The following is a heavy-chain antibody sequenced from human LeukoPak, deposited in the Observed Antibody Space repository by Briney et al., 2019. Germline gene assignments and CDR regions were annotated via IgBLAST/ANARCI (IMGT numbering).Heavy chain of an antibody. V-gene: IGHV3-7*01. CDR3: GGEDYYDSSGYYPHTD. D-gene: IGHD3-22*01. CDR1: GFTCSSYW. CDR2: IKQDGSEK. Sequence: GGSPRMSCAAPGFTCSSYWMSWVGQDPGQGPHLVANIKQDGSEKYYVDSVKGRFTISRDNAKNSLYLQMNSLRAEDTAVYYCGGEDYYDSSGYYPHTDWGQGTLVTVSS. J-gene: IGHJ4*02.